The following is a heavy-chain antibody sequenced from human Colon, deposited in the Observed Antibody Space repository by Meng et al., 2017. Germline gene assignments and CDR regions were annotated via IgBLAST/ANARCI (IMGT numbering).Heavy chain of an antibody. V-gene: IGHV1-2*06. J-gene: IGHJ6*02. CDR2: IHPSSDGT. Sequence: ASVKVSCKTSGYSFTGYYMHWVRQAPGQGLEWMGRIHPSSDGTNYAQNLQGRVTLTRDTSISTAYMELSSLTSDDTAVYYCARGVDNVLTGSYSYYYGVDFWGQGTMVTVSS. D-gene: IGHD3-9*01. CDR3: ARGVDNVLTGSYSYYYGVDF. CDR1: GYSFTGYY.